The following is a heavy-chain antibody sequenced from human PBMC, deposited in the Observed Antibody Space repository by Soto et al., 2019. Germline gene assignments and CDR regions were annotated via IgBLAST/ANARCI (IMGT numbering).Heavy chain of an antibody. CDR2: INGRGNYI. V-gene: IGHV3-21*01. CDR3: VREDGKVGTNSAFDY. D-gene: IGHD1-26*01. CDR1: GFTFSTYT. Sequence: LRLSCASSGFTFSTYTMNWVRRAPGKGLEWVSSINGRGNYIYYAESVKGRFTISRDNAKNSLYLQMDRLRAEDTALYYCVREDGKVGTNSAFDYWGLGALVTVSS. J-gene: IGHJ4*02.